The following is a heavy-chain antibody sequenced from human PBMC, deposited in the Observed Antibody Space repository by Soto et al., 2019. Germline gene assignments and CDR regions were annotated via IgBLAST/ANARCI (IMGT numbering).Heavy chain of an antibody. CDR3: ARGRIYGSGGSCYYYGMDV. CDR2: MNPNSGNT. CDR1: GYTVTIYD. J-gene: IGHJ6*02. Sequence: ASGKVACTASGYTVTIYDINWVREATGQGLEWMGWMNPNSGNTGYAQKFQGRVTMTRNTSISTAYMELSSLRSEDTAVYYCARGRIYGSGGSCYYYGMDVWGQGTTVTVSS. D-gene: IGHD2-15*01. V-gene: IGHV1-8*01.